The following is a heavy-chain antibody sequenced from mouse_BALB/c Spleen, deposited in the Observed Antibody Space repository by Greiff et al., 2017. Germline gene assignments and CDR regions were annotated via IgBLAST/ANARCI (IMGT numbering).Heavy chain of an antibody. J-gene: IGHJ2*01. D-gene: IGHD2-1*01. CDR1: GYAFTNYL. CDR2: INPGSGGT. CDR3: ARGYYGNPFDY. V-gene: IGHV1-54*01. Sequence: VQVVESGAELVRPGTSVKVSCKASGYAFTNYLIEWVKQRPGQGLEWIGVINPGSGGTNYNEKFKGKATLTADKSSSTAYMQLSSLTSDDSAVYFCARGYYGNPFDYWGQGTTLTVSS.